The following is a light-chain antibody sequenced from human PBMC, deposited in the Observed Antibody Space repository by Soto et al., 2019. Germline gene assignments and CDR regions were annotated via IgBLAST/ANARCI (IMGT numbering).Light chain of an antibody. Sequence: DIEKTQSPSTLSVSVGDRVTITCRASQFMSVWLAWYQQKPGTAPKLLIYKASSLESGVPTRFSGSGSGTEFTLTISSLQPDDSATYYCQQYNSFPLTFGPGTKVDIK. J-gene: IGKJ3*01. CDR2: KAS. V-gene: IGKV1-5*03. CDR1: QFMSVW. CDR3: QQYNSFPLT.